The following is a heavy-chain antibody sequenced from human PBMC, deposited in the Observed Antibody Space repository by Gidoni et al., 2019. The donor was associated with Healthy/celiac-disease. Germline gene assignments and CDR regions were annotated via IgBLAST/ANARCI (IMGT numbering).Heavy chain of an antibody. CDR1: GFTFSSYG. CDR2: IWYDGSNK. CDR3: AREDRLLWFGDSYYGMDV. J-gene: IGHJ6*02. V-gene: IGHV3-33*01. Sequence: QVQLVESGGGVVQPGRSLRLSCAASGFTFSSYGMHWVRQAPGKGLEWVAVIWYDGSNKYYADSVKGRFTISRDNSKNTLYLQMNSLRAEDTAVYYCAREDRLLWFGDSYYGMDVWGQGTTVTVSS. D-gene: IGHD3-10*01.